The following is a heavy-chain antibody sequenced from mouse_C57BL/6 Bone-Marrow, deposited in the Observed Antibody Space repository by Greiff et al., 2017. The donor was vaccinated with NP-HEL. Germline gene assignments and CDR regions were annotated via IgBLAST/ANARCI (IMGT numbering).Heavy chain of an antibody. Sequence: QVQLQQSGAELARPGASVKLSCKASGYTFTSYGISWVKQRTGQGLEWIGEIYPRSGNTYYNEKFKGKATLTADKSSSTAYIELRSLTSEDSAVYFCARHYSNYIYYAMDYWGQGTSVTVSS. V-gene: IGHV1-81*01. CDR2: IYPRSGNT. J-gene: IGHJ4*01. CDR3: ARHYSNYIYYAMDY. CDR1: GYTFTSYG. D-gene: IGHD2-5*01.